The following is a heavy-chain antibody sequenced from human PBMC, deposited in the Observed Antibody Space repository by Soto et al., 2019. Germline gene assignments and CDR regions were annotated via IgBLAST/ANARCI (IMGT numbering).Heavy chain of an antibody. Sequence: PGESLKISCKGSGYSFTSYWIGWVRQMPGKGLEWMGIIYPGDSDTRYSPSFQGQVTISADKSISTAYLQWSSLKASDTAMYYCARAGLQDYYDSSGYSIDYWGQGTLVTVSS. V-gene: IGHV5-51*01. J-gene: IGHJ4*02. CDR3: ARAGLQDYYDSSGYSIDY. D-gene: IGHD3-22*01. CDR1: GYSFTSYW. CDR2: IYPGDSDT.